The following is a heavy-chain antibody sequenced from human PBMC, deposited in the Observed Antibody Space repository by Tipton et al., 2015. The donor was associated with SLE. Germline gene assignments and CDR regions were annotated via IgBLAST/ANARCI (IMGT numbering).Heavy chain of an antibody. Sequence: TLSLTCTVSGGSISSGSYYWSWIRQPAGKGLEWIGRIYTSGSTNYNPSLKSRVTISVDTSKNQFSLKLSSVTAADTAVYYCARDGDGYNGGGLDYWGQGPLVTVSS. V-gene: IGHV4-61*02. CDR3: ARDGDGYNGGGLDY. CDR1: GGSISSGSYY. D-gene: IGHD5-24*01. J-gene: IGHJ4*02. CDR2: IYTSGST.